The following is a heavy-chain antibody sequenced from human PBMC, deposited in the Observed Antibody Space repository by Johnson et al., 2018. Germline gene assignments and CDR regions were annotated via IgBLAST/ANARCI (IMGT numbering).Heavy chain of an antibody. Sequence: VQLVQSGGGLVQPGGSLKLSCAASGFTFSNYWMNWVRQAPGKGLEWVAHISKDGSEKNYVDSVKCRFTISRDNAKNTLYLQMNSLRAEDTAVYYCAGSTGWFLGGSWCQGTLVTVSS. CDR1: GFTFSNYW. CDR2: ISKDGSEK. J-gene: IGHJ5*02. CDR3: AGSTGWFLGGS. D-gene: IGHD6-19*01. V-gene: IGHV3-7*01.